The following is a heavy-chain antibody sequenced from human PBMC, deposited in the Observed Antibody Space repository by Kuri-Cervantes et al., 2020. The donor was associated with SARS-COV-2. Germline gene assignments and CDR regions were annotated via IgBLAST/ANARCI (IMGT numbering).Heavy chain of an antibody. J-gene: IGHJ6*04. Sequence: SVKVSCKASGDSFSSYSLNWVRQAPGQGLEWMGGIITMFGTAHYAQKFQGKVTITADQSTSTVYMELTSLKSDDTAVYYCARDCSGNACYIIFYDMYDWGKGTTVTVSS. CDR3: ARDCSGNACYIIFYDMYD. CDR1: GDSFSSYS. CDR2: IITMFGTA. D-gene: IGHD4-23*01. V-gene: IGHV1-69*13.